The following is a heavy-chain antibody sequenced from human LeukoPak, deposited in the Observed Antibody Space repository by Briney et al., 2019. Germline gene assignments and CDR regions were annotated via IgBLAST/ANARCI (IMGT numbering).Heavy chain of an antibody. Sequence: GGSLRLSCAASGFTVSSNYMSWVRQAPGKGLEWVSVIYSGGSTYYADSVKGRFTISRDNSKNSLYLQMNSLRAEDTAVYYCAKIASSSSQPYWGQGTLVSVSS. V-gene: IGHV3-53*01. J-gene: IGHJ4*02. CDR3: AKIASSSSQPY. D-gene: IGHD6-13*01. CDR1: GFTVSSNY. CDR2: IYSGGST.